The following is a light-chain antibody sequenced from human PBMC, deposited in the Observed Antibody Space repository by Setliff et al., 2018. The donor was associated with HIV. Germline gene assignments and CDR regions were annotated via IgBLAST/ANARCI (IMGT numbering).Light chain of an antibody. CDR1: RSIYSR. CDR3: LQYSERPPWT. CDR2: DAS. J-gene: IGKJ1*01. Sequence: TLSVSPGERATLSCRASRSIYSRLDWYQQRLGQSPRLLIYDASARFTGVPARFSGSGSGTDFTLTISTMQSEDFAVYYCLQYSERPPWTFGQGTKVDIK. V-gene: IGKV3-15*01.